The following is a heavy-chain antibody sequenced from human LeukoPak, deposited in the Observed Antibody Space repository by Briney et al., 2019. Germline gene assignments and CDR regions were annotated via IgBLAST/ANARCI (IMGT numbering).Heavy chain of an antibody. J-gene: IGHJ3*02. D-gene: IGHD3-22*01. V-gene: IGHV3-21*01. CDR2: ISSSSSYI. CDR3: ARDPYYDSSGYYSLGAFDI. Sequence: GGSLRLSCAASGFTFSSYSMNWVRQAPGMGLEWVSSISSSSSYIYYADSVKGRFTISRDNAKNSLYLQMNSLRAEDTAVYYCARDPYYDSSGYYSLGAFDIWGQGTMVTLSS. CDR1: GFTFSSYS.